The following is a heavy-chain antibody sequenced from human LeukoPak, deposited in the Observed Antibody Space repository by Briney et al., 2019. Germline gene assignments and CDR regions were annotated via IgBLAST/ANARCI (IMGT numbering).Heavy chain of an antibody. CDR3: AKDFRGYGRMIDY. CDR1: GFTFSSYG. D-gene: IGHD5-18*01. V-gene: IGHV3-23*01. CDR2: ISDSGGSV. Sequence: GRSLRLSCAASGFTFSSYGMHWVRQAPGKGLEWVSVISDSGGSVYYADSVKRRFTIFRDSSKNTVDLQMNSLRVEDTAVYYCAKDFRGYGRMIDYWGQGTLVTVSS. J-gene: IGHJ4*02.